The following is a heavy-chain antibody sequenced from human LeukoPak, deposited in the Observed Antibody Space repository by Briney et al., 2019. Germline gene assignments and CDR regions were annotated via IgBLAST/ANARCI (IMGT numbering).Heavy chain of an antibody. CDR3: ARGENYDFWSGYYFDY. J-gene: IGHJ4*02. CDR2: IYYSGST. D-gene: IGHD3-3*01. Sequence: PSETLSLTCTVSGGSISSGGYYWSWIRQHPGKGLEWIGYIYYSGSTYYNPSLKSRVTISVDTSKNQFSLKLSSVTAADTAVYYCARGENYDFWSGYYFDYWGQGTLVTVSS. CDR1: GGSISSGGYY. V-gene: IGHV4-31*03.